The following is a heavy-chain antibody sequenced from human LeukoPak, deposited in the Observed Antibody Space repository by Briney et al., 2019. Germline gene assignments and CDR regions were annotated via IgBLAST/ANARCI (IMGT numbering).Heavy chain of an antibody. CDR1: GYTFTSYG. CDR3: ARVGPDTAMDDY. D-gene: IGHD5-18*01. Sequence: ASVKVSCKASGYTFTSYGISWVRQAPGQGLEWMGIINPSGGSTSYAQKFQGRVTMTRDTSTSTVYMELSSLRSEDTAVYHCARVGPDTAMDDYWGQGTLVTVSS. V-gene: IGHV1-46*01. CDR2: INPSGGST. J-gene: IGHJ4*02.